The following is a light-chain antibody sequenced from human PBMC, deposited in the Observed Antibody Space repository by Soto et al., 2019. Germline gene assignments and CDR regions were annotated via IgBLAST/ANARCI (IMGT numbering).Light chain of an antibody. CDR2: DVS. V-gene: IGLV2-14*01. CDR3: SSYTSSTWVV. J-gene: IGLJ2*01. CDR1: SSDVGGYNY. Sequence: QSALTQPASVSGSPGQSITISCTGTSSDVGGYNYVSWYQQHPGKAPKLKIYDVSNRPSGVSNRFSGSKSGNTASLTISGLQAEDEADYYCSSYTSSTWVVFGGGTKLTFL.